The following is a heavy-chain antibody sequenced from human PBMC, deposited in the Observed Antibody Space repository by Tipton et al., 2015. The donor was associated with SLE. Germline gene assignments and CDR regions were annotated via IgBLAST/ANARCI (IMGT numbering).Heavy chain of an antibody. CDR2: IYSSGST. V-gene: IGHV4-61*09. CDR1: GGSISGSTYY. CDR3: AKDLGAARSRYYSGMDV. J-gene: IGHJ6*02. D-gene: IGHD6-25*01. Sequence: TLSLTCTVFGGSISGSTYYWSWIRQPAGKGLEWIGHIYSSGSTNYNPSLKSRVTISVDTSKNHFSLKLSSVTAADTAVYYCAKDLGAARSRYYSGMDVWGRGTTVIVSS.